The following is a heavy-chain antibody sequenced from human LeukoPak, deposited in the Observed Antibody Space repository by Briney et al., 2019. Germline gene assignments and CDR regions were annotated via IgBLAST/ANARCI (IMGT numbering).Heavy chain of an antibody. J-gene: IGHJ6*03. V-gene: IGHV1-2*02. D-gene: IGHD2-2*01. CDR2: INPNSGGT. Sequence: ASVKVSCKASGYTFTGYYMHWVRQAPGQGLEWMGWINPNSGGTNYAQKFQGRVTMTRDTSISTAYMELSRLRSDDTAVYYCARDFTGYCSSTGCYSPKRLYYYMDVWGKGTTVTVSS. CDR3: ARDFTGYCSSTGCYSPKRLYYYMDV. CDR1: GYTFTGYY.